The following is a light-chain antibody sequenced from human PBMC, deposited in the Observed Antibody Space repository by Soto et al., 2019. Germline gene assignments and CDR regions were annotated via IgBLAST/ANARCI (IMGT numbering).Light chain of an antibody. CDR2: DVN. Sequence: QSALTQPASMSGSPGQSITISCTGTNSDVGGYNYVSWFQHHPGKAPKLMIYDVNNRPSGVSNRFSGSKSGNTASLTISGLQAEDDADYYCSSYTSSSTPYVFGTGTKLTVL. V-gene: IGLV2-14*03. CDR1: NSDVGGYNY. CDR3: SSYTSSSTPYV. J-gene: IGLJ1*01.